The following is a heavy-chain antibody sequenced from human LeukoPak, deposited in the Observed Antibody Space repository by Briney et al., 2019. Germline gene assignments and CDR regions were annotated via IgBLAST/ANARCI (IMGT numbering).Heavy chain of an antibody. CDR2: ISSSSSTI. D-gene: IGHD4-17*01. CDR1: GFTFSSYS. Sequence: PGGSLRLSCAASGFTFSSYSMNWVRQAPGKGLEWVSYISSSSSTIYYADSVKGRFTISRDNAKNSLYLQMNSLRAEDTAVYYCAREPGYGDRYFDYWGQGTLVTVSS. J-gene: IGHJ4*02. V-gene: IGHV3-48*04. CDR3: AREPGYGDRYFDY.